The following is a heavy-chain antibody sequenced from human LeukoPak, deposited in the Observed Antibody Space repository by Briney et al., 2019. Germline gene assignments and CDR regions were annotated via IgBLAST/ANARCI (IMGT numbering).Heavy chain of an antibody. Sequence: ASVKVSCKVSGYTLTELSMHWVRQAPGKGLEWMGGFDPEDGETIYAQKFQGRVTMTEDTSTDTAYMELSSQRSEDTAVYYCATGINQLLLFDYWGQGTLVTVSS. D-gene: IGHD2-2*01. CDR2: FDPEDGET. CDR1: GYTLTELS. CDR3: ATGINQLLLFDY. V-gene: IGHV1-24*01. J-gene: IGHJ4*02.